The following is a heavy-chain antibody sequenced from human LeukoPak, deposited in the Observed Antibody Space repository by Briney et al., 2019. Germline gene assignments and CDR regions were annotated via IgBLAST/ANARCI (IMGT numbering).Heavy chain of an antibody. D-gene: IGHD6-13*01. CDR3: ARAYSSSWYFWFDP. J-gene: IGHJ5*02. CDR1: GYTFTGYY. CDR2: INPNSGGT. Sequence: EASVKVSCKASGYTFTGYYMHWVRQAPGQGLEWMGWINPNSGGTNYAQKFQGRVTMTRDTSISTAYMELSRLRSDDTAVYYCARAYSSSWYFWFDPWGQGTLVTVSS. V-gene: IGHV1-2*02.